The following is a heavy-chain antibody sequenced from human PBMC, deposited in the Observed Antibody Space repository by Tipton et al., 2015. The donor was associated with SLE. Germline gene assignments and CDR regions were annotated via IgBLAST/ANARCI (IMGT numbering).Heavy chain of an antibody. CDR3: ARGHERHYDSPNFDI. CDR1: GGSISSYY. Sequence: TLSLTCTVSGGSISSYYWSWIRQPPGKGLEWIGYIYYSGSTKSNPSLKSRVTISVDTSKNQFSLKLCSVTAADTAVYYCARGHERHYDSPNFDIWGQGTMVTVSS. V-gene: IGHV4-59*12. J-gene: IGHJ3*02. D-gene: IGHD5-12*01. CDR2: IYYSGST.